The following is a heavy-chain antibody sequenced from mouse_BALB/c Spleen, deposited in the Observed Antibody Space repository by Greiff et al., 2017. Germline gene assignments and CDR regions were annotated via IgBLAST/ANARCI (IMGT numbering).Heavy chain of an antibody. J-gene: IGHJ4*01. Sequence: EVQLQESGPELVKPGASVKIPCKASGYTFTDYNMDWVKQSHGKSLEWIGDINPNNGGTIYNQKFKGKATVTVDKSSSTAYMELRSLTSEDTAVYYCARKFITTATGAMDYWGQGTSVTVSS. CDR2: INPNNGGT. V-gene: IGHV1-18*01. CDR3: ARKFITTATGAMDY. D-gene: IGHD1-2*01. CDR1: GYTFTDYN.